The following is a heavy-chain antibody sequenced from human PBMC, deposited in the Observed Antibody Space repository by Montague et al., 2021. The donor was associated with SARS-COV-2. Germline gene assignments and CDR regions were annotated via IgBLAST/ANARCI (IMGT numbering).Heavy chain of an antibody. CDR2: VYSGGTT. D-gene: IGHD3-3*01. CDR3: VRDGGLRFSGGAMDV. Sequence: TLSLTCNVSGGSMISGGYYWSWIRQPPGKGLEWIGYVYSGGTTYYNPSLKSRVTISEDMSKNQLSPRLTSVTAADTAVYYCVRDGGLRFSGGAMDVWGQGTTVTVSS. J-gene: IGHJ6*02. CDR1: GGSMISGGYY. V-gene: IGHV4-31*03.